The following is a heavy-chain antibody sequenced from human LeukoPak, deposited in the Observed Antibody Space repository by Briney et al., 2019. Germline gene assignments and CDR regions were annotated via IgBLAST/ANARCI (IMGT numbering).Heavy chain of an antibody. CDR3: ARDFGSSFGELFSPADY. J-gene: IGHJ4*02. D-gene: IGHD3-10*01. CDR1: GFTYSDYY. Sequence: GGSLRLSCAASGFTYSDYYMSWIRQAPGKGLEWVSYISSSSSYTNYADSVKGRFTISRDNAKNSLYLQMNSLRAEDTAVYYCARDFGSSFGELFSPADYWGQGTLVTVSS. CDR2: ISSSSSYT. V-gene: IGHV3-11*06.